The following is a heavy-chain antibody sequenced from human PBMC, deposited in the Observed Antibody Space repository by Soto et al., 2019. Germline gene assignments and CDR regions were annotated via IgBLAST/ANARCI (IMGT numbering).Heavy chain of an antibody. Sequence: EVQLVESGGGLVKPGGSLRLSCAASGFTFSNAWMSWVRQAPGKGLEWVARIKSKIDGGTMDHAAPVKGRFTISRDESKNPLYMQMDSLETAATDVYYCTAYDYIWGSDLYRWAYWGQGALVTVSS. CDR1: GFTFSNAW. CDR3: TAYDYIWGSDLYRWAY. CDR2: IKSKIDGGTM. V-gene: IGHV3-15*01. J-gene: IGHJ4*02. D-gene: IGHD3-16*02.